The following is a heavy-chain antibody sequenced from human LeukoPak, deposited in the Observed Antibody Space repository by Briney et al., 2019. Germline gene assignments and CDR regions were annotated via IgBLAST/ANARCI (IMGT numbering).Heavy chain of an antibody. V-gene: IGHV3-20*04. D-gene: IGHD3-10*02. J-gene: IGHJ6*04. Sequence: PGGSLSLSCAASGFTFDNYGMTWARQVPGKGREWASGVNWNGGSTGYADSVKGRFTISRDNATNSLYLQMNSLRAEDTAVYYCAELGITMIGGVWGKGTTVTISS. CDR2: VNWNGGST. CDR3: AELGITMIGGV. CDR1: GFTFDNYG.